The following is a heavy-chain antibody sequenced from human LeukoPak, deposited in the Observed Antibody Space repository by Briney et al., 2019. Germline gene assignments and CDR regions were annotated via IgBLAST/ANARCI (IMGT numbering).Heavy chain of an antibody. CDR2: IYSGGST. CDR3: ARGRYYFDY. J-gene: IGHJ4*02. Sequence: PGGSLRPSCAASGFTFSSYAMSWVRQAPGKGLEWVSVIYSGGSTYYADSVKGRFTISRDNSKNTLYLQMNSLRAEDTAVYYCARGRYYFDYWGQGTLVTVSS. D-gene: IGHD5-24*01. V-gene: IGHV3-53*01. CDR1: GFTFSSYA.